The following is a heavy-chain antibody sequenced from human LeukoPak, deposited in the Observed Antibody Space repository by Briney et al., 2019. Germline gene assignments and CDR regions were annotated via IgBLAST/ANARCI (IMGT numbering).Heavy chain of an antibody. CDR1: GYTLTELS. Sequence: ASVKVSCKVSGYTLTELSMHWVRQAPGKGLEWMGGFDPEDGETIYAQKFQGRVTTTEDTSTDTAYMELSSLRSEDTAVYYCATIRLRFLEWLPFDYWGQGTLVTVSS. J-gene: IGHJ4*02. V-gene: IGHV1-24*01. CDR3: ATIRLRFLEWLPFDY. CDR2: FDPEDGET. D-gene: IGHD3-3*01.